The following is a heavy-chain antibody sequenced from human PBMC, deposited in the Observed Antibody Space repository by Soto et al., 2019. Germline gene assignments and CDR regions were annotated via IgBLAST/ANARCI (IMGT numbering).Heavy chain of an antibody. CDR1: GGTFSSYT. J-gene: IGHJ4*02. D-gene: IGHD2-15*01. Sequence: GASVKVSCKASGGTFSSYTISWVRQAPGQRLEWMGRIIPILGIANYAQKFQGRVTITADKSTSTAYMELSSLRSEDTAVYYCARDLECHYSGGSCYYFDYWGQGTLVTVSS. V-gene: IGHV1-69*04. CDR3: ARDLECHYSGGSCYYFDY. CDR2: IIPILGIA.